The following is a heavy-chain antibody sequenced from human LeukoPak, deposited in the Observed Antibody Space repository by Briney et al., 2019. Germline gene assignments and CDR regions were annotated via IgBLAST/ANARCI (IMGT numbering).Heavy chain of an antibody. CDR1: GYTFSGYY. D-gene: IGHD4-17*01. CDR2: INPNSGGT. J-gene: IGHJ4*02. Sequence: ASLKVSCKASGYTFSGYYMHWVRQAPGQGLEWMGWINPNSGGTNYAQKFQGRVTMTRDTSISTAYMELRSLRSDDTAVYYCARDRRSAGGGDFYFDYWGQGTLVTVSS. V-gene: IGHV1-2*02. CDR3: ARDRRSAGGGDFYFDY.